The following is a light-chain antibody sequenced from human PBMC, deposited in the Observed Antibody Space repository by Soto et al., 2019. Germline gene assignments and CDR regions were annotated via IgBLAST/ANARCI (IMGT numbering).Light chain of an antibody. CDR1: ASDVGGYHY. CDR2: EVK. J-gene: IGLJ2*01. Sequence: QSVLTQPASVSGSPGQAIAVSCTGTASDVGGYHYVSWYQHHPGKVPKLIIYEVKKRPSGVSDRFSGSKSGNTAFLTISGLQSEDEATYYCSSYTTITTVIFGGGTKVTVL. V-gene: IGLV2-14*01. CDR3: SSYTTITTVI.